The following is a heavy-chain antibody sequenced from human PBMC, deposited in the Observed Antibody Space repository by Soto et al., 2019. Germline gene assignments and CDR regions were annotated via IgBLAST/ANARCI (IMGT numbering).Heavy chain of an antibody. CDR1: GGTFSSYA. J-gene: IGHJ4*02. D-gene: IGHD6-19*01. CDR2: IIPIFGTA. V-gene: IGHV1-69*13. CDR3: ARDQRRYSSGWYFGY. Sequence: GASVKVSCKASGGTFSSYAISWVRQAPGQGLEWMGGIIPIFGTANYAQKFQGGVTITADESTSTAYMELSSLRSEDTAVYYCARDQRRYSSGWYFGYWGQGTLVTVSS.